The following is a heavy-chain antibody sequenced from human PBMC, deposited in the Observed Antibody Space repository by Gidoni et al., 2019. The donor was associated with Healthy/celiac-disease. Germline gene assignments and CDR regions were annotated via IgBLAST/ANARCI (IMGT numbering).Heavy chain of an antibody. D-gene: IGHD2-2*01. V-gene: IGHV1-18*01. CDR3: ARGSTNPMYNWFDP. Sequence: QVQLVQSGAEVKKPGASVKVSCKASGYTFTSYGISCVRQVPGQGLEWMGWISAYKGNTNSAQKLQGRVTMTTDTSTSTADMELRSLRADDTAVYYCARGSTNPMYNWFDPWGQGTLVTVSS. CDR1: GYTFTSYG. CDR2: ISAYKGNT. J-gene: IGHJ5*02.